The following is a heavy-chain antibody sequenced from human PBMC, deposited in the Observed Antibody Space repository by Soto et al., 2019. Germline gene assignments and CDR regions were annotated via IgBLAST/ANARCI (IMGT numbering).Heavy chain of an antibody. Sequence: QLQLQESGPGLVKPSETLSLTCTVSGGSISSSSYYWGWIRQPPGKGLEWIGSIYYSGSTYYNPSLKSRVTISVDTSKNQFSLKLSSVTAADTAVYYCARQSSSSGHIDYWGQGTLVTVSS. CDR1: GGSISSSSYY. CDR2: IYYSGST. CDR3: ARQSSSSGHIDY. D-gene: IGHD6-6*01. J-gene: IGHJ4*02. V-gene: IGHV4-39*01.